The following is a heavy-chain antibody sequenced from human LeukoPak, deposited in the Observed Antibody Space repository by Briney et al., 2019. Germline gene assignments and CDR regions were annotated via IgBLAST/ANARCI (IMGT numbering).Heavy chain of an antibody. CDR3: ARWGSLDY. CDR2: ISTGSNYM. V-gene: IGHV3-21*01. CDR1: GFTFSGYT. D-gene: IGHD7-27*01. Sequence: GGSLRLSCEASGFTFSGYTMNWVRQAPGKGLEWVSSISTGSNYMYYTDSVKGRFTISRDNTKNSLYLQMNSLRTEDTAVYYCARWGSLDYWGQGTLVTVSS. J-gene: IGHJ4*02.